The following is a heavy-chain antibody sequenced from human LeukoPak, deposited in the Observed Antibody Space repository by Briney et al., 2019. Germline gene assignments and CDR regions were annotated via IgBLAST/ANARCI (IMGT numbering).Heavy chain of an antibody. J-gene: IGHJ5*02. D-gene: IGHD3-10*01. Sequence: AGGSLRLSCAASGFTFSTYGMSWVRQAPGKGLEWVSSISGSGGSTYCADSVKGRFTISRDNSKNTLYLQMNSLRAEDTAVYYCAKGSSLNWFDPWGQGTLVTVSS. V-gene: IGHV3-23*01. CDR1: GFTFSTYG. CDR3: AKGSSLNWFDP. CDR2: ISGSGGST.